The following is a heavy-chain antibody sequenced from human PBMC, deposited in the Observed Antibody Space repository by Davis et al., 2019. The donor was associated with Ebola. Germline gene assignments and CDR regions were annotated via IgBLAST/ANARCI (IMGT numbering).Heavy chain of an antibody. V-gene: IGHV4-34*01. CDR1: GGSFSGYY. J-gene: IGHJ5*02. Sequence: PSETLSLTCAVYGGSFSGYYWSWIRQPPGKGLEWIGEINHSGSTNYNPSLKSRVTISVDTSKNQFSLKLRSVTAADTAVYYCARGSGYYSNWFDPWGQGTLVTVSS. CDR2: INHSGST. CDR3: ARGSGYYSNWFDP. D-gene: IGHD3-22*01.